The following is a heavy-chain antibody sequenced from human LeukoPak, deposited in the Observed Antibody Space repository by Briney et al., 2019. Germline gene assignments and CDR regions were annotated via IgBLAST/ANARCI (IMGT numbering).Heavy chain of an antibody. J-gene: IGHJ4*02. CDR3: ARESYNWNYDY. Sequence: GGSLRLSCAASGFTFSSYWMSWVHQAPGKGLEWVANIKQDGSEKYYVDSVKGRFTISRDNAKNSLYLQMNSLRAEDTAVYYCARESYNWNYDYWGQGTLVTVSS. V-gene: IGHV3-7*01. CDR2: IKQDGSEK. CDR1: GFTFSSYW. D-gene: IGHD1-7*01.